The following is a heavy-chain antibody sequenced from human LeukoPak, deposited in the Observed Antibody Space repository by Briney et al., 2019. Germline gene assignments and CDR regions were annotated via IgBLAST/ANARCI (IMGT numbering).Heavy chain of an antibody. CDR3: ARHYYDSSGYYLGGFDI. CDR2: IYYSGAS. Sequence: PSETLSLTCTVSGDSISSNSYYWGWIRQPPGKGLEWIGSIYYSGASYYSPSLKSRVTISVDTSKNQFSLKLSSVTAADTAVFYCARHYYDSSGYYLGGFDIWGQGTMVTVSS. CDR1: GDSISSNSYY. D-gene: IGHD3-22*01. J-gene: IGHJ3*02. V-gene: IGHV4-39*01.